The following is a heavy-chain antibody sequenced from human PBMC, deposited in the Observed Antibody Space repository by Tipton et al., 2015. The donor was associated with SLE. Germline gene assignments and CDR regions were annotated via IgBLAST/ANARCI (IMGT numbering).Heavy chain of an antibody. D-gene: IGHD3-16*01. CDR2: IDYSGGGT. CDR1: GFIFSNYA. J-gene: IGHJ4*02. Sequence: SLRLSCAASGFIFSNYAMSWVRQAPGKGLEWVSSIDYSGGGTYYADAVKGRFTVSRDNSKNTLYLQMNSLRVEDTAVYYCMRDRSRWGDYWGQGTLVTVPS. CDR3: MRDRSRWGDY. V-gene: IGHV3-23*01.